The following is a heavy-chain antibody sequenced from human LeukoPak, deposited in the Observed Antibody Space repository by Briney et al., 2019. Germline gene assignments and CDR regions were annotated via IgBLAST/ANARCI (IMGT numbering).Heavy chain of an antibody. D-gene: IGHD3-22*01. CDR1: GFTFSGYW. V-gene: IGHV3-7*01. Sequence: GGSLRLSCAASGFTFSGYWMTWVRQAPGKGLEWVANIKQDGREKYYVDSLKGRFTISRDNAKNSLYLQMNSLRAEDTAVYYCARDGTYYYDSSGYTTFDYWGQGTLVTVSS. CDR3: ARDGTYYYDSSGYTTFDY. J-gene: IGHJ4*02. CDR2: IKQDGREK.